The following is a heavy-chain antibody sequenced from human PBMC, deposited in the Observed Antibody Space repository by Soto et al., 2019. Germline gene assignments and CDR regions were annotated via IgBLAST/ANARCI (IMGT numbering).Heavy chain of an antibody. CDR1: GGTFSSYA. J-gene: IGHJ3*02. Sequence: GASVKVSCKASGGTFSSYAISWVRQAPGQGLEWMGGIIPIFGTANYAQKFQGRVTITADESTSTAYMELSSLRSEDTAVYYCARGPTKYYDSSGYHAFDIWGQGTMVTVSS. V-gene: IGHV1-69*13. CDR2: IIPIFGTA. D-gene: IGHD3-22*01. CDR3: ARGPTKYYDSSGYHAFDI.